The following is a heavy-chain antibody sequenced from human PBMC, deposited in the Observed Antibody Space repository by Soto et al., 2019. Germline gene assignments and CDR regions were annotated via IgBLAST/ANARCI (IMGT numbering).Heavy chain of an antibody. CDR2: FDPEDGET. J-gene: IGHJ6*02. V-gene: IGHV1-24*01. CDR3: ANLGYCTNGVCPENYYYYGMAV. CDR1: GYTLTELS. D-gene: IGHD2-8*01. Sequence: ASVKVSCKVSGYTLTELSMHWVRQSPGKGLEWMGGFDPEDGETIYAQKFQGRVTMTEDTSTDTAYMELSSLRSEDTAVYYCANLGYCTNGVCPENYYYYGMAVWGQGTTVTVSS.